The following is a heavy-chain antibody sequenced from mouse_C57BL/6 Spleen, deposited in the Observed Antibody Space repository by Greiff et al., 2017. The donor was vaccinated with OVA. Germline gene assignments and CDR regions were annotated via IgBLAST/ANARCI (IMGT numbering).Heavy chain of an antibody. D-gene: IGHD1-1*01. V-gene: IGHV1-55*01. CDR2: IYPGSGST. CDR1: GYTFTSYW. Sequence: QVQLQQPGAELVKPGASVKMSCKASGYTFTSYWMTWVKQRPGQGLEWIGDIYPGSGSTNYNDKFKGKATLTVDKSSSTAYMQLSSLTSEDSAVYYCASSRYLYYFDYWGQGTTLTVSS. J-gene: IGHJ2*01. CDR3: ASSRYLYYFDY.